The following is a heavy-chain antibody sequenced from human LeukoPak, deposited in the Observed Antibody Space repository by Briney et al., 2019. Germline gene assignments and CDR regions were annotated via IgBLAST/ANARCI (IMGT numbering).Heavy chain of an antibody. CDR3: AKDRAMIVVVITKGFDY. Sequence: GGSLRLSCAASGFTFSGYAMSWVRQAPGKGLEWVSAISGSGGSTYYADSVKGRFTISRDNSKNTLYLQMNSLRAEDTAVYYCAKDRAMIVVVITKGFDYWGQGTLVTVSS. J-gene: IGHJ4*02. CDR2: ISGSGGST. V-gene: IGHV3-23*01. CDR1: GFTFSGYA. D-gene: IGHD3-22*01.